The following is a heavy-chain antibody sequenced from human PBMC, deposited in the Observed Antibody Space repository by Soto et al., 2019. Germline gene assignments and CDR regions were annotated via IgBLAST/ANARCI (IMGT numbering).Heavy chain of an antibody. CDR3: AKFLISYLEWSWFDP. D-gene: IGHD3-16*02. J-gene: IGHJ5*02. CDR1: GFTFSSYA. Sequence: EVQLLESGGGLVQPGGSLRLSCAASGFTFSSYAMSWVRQAPGKGLEWVSAISGSGGSTYYADSVKGRFTISRDNSKNTLYLQMNSLRAEDTAVYYCAKFLISYLEWSWFDPWDQGTLVTVSS. V-gene: IGHV3-23*01. CDR2: ISGSGGST.